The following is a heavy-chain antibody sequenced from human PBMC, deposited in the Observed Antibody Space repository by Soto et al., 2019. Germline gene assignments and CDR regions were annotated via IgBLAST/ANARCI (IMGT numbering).Heavy chain of an antibody. V-gene: IGHV1-69*08. CDR3: TRDWEITVSTWSFGGF. CDR2: IIPFHGAT. CDR1: GGTFSPYT. Sequence: QVQLVQSGAEVKKPGSSVKVSCKASGGTFSPYTINWVRQAPGQGLEWMGRIIPFHGATNYAQKCQARVTITADKSTSTGYMELSGLRFEDTAMYYCTRDWEITVSTWSFGGFWGRGTLVTVSS. J-gene: IGHJ4*02. D-gene: IGHD3-10*01.